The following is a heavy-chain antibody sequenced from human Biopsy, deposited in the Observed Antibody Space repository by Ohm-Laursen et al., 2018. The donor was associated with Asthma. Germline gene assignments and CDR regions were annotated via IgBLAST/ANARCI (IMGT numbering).Heavy chain of an antibody. CDR3: ARTFHFWSPYHAEHYQL. D-gene: IGHD3-3*02. CDR2: IKHDGSEN. J-gene: IGHJ1*01. CDR1: GFTFSTYG. Sequence: SLRLSCTASGFTFSTYGMHWVRQVPGRGLEWVANIKHDGSENNHVDSLKGRFTISRDNAKNSLYLQMNSLRAEDTAVYYCARTFHFWSPYHAEHYQLWGQGTLVTVPS. V-gene: IGHV3-7*01.